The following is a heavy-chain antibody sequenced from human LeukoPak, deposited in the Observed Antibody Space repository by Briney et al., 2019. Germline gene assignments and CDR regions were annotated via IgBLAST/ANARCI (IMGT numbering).Heavy chain of an antibody. CDR2: IYTRGST. J-gene: IGHJ6*03. CDR3: ARGPDQEMATTPTAGYYMDV. Sequence: SDPQSLTCTLSSHSISSGNYQWRWIRQPAAKGLEWIGRIYTRGSTNYNPSLKSRVTVSVDTSKNQFSLKLSSVTAADTAVYYCARGPDQEMATTPTAGYYMDVWGKGTTVTISS. CDR1: SHSISSGNYQ. D-gene: IGHD5-24*01. V-gene: IGHV4-61*02.